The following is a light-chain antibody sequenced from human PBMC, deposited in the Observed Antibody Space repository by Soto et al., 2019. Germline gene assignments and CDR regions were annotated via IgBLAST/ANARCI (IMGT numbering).Light chain of an antibody. CDR2: DAS. CDR1: QSISSW. Sequence: DIQMTQSPSTLSASVGDRVTITCRASQSISSWLAWYQQKPGKAPKLLIYDASSLESGVPSRFSGSGSGTECTLPISSLQPDDFATYYCQQYNSYSWTFGQGTKVEIK. CDR3: QQYNSYSWT. J-gene: IGKJ1*01. V-gene: IGKV1-5*01.